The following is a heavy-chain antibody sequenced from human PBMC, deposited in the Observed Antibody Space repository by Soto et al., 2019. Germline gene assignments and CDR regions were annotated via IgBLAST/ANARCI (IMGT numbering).Heavy chain of an antibody. J-gene: IGHJ5*02. CDR1: GGSISSSSYY. V-gene: IGHV4-39*01. Sequence: LSLTCTVSGGSISSSSYYWGWIRQPPGKGLEWIGSIYYSGSTYYNPSLKSRVTISVDTSKNQFSLKLSSVTAADTAVYYCARQRYDFWSGYYTEPNWFDPWGQGTLVTVSS. CDR3: ARQRYDFWSGYYTEPNWFDP. D-gene: IGHD3-3*01. CDR2: IYYSGST.